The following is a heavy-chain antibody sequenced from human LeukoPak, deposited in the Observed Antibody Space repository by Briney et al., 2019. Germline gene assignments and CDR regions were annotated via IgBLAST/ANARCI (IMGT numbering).Heavy chain of an antibody. Sequence: RGSLRLSCVASGFNFSNYWMSWVRQAPVEGLEWVANIKQDGSEKFYVDSVEGRFTISRDNAKNSLFLQMNSLRAEDTAVYYCAREDSGEPFDYWGQGTLVTVSS. J-gene: IGHJ4*02. CDR2: IKQDGSEK. CDR3: AREDSGEPFDY. V-gene: IGHV3-7*01. D-gene: IGHD4/OR15-4a*01. CDR1: GFNFSNYW.